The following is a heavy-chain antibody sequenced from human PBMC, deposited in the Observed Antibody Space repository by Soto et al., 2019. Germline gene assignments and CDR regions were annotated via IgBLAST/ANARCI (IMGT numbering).Heavy chain of an antibody. D-gene: IGHD6-13*01. CDR3: ARGSSSWFYLMDV. J-gene: IGHJ6*02. V-gene: IGHV3-21*01. Sequence: GGSLRLSPEPSGFTFSSYSICWVRQAPGKGLEWVSSISSGSSYIYDADSVKGRCTISRDNAKSSLYLQMNSLRVEDTAVYYCARGSSSWFYLMDVWGQGTTVTSP. CDR1: GFTFSSYS. CDR2: ISSGSSYI.